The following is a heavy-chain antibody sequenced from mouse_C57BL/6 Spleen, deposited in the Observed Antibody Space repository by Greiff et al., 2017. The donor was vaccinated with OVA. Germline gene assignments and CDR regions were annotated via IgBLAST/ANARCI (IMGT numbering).Heavy chain of an antibody. J-gene: IGHJ4*01. D-gene: IGHD2-2*01. CDR2: INPNNGGT. Sequence: VQLQQSGPELVKPGASVKISCKASGYTFTDYYMNWVKQSHGQSLEWIGDINPNNGGTSYNQKFKGKATLTVDKSSSTAYMELRSLTSEDSAVYYCATGLDAMDYWGQGTSVTVSS. CDR1: GYTFTDYY. V-gene: IGHV1-26*01. CDR3: ATGLDAMDY.